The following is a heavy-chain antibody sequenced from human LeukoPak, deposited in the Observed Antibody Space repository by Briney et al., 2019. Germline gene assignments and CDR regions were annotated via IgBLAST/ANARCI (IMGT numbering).Heavy chain of an antibody. V-gene: IGHV4-59*08. J-gene: IGHJ3*02. CDR2: IYYSGTT. Sequence: SETLSLTCAVSGDSISNYYWSWIRQPPGKGLEWIGYIYYSGTTNYNPSLKSRVTISVDTSKNQFFLKLSSVTAADTAVYYCASDVLLWFGESPDAFDIWGQGTMVTVSS. CDR1: GDSISNYY. CDR3: ASDVLLWFGESPDAFDI. D-gene: IGHD3-10*01.